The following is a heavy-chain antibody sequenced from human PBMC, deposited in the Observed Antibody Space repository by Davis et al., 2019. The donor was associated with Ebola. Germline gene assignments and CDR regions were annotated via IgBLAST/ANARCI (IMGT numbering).Heavy chain of an antibody. V-gene: IGHV3-30-3*01. J-gene: IGHJ4*02. CDR3: ARDFGLAAAGTAFDY. CDR1: GFTFSSYA. Sequence: GGSLRLSCAASGFTFSSYAMHWVRQAPGKGLEWVAVISYDGSNKYYADSVKGRFTISRDNSRSALYLQMNSLRAEDTAVYYCARDFGLAAAGTAFDYWGQGTLVTVSS. CDR2: ISYDGSNK. D-gene: IGHD6-13*01.